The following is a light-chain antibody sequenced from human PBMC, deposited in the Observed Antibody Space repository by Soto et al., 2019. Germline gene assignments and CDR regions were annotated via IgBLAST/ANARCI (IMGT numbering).Light chain of an antibody. CDR3: QQYNDWPPLT. CDR2: GAS. J-gene: IGKJ4*01. V-gene: IGKV3-15*01. CDR1: QSVSSN. Sequence: EIVMTQSPATLSVSPGERATLSCRASQSVSSNLAWYQQTPGQAPRLLLYGASTRATGIPARFSGSGSGTEFTLTISGLQSEDFVVYYCQQYNDWPPLTFGGGTKVEIK.